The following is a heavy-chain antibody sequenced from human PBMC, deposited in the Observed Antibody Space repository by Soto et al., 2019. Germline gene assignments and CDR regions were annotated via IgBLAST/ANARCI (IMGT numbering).Heavy chain of an antibody. D-gene: IGHD3-22*01. CDR2: ISSSSSYI. V-gene: IGHV3-21*01. Sequence: EVQLVESGGGLVKPGGSLRLSCAASGFTFSSYSMNWVRQAPGKGLEWVSSISSSSSYIYYADSVKGRFTISRDNAKNSLYLQTNILRAEDTAVFYFGRPTSDDSSGYYCYWGQGTLVTVSS. CDR3: GRPTSDDSSGYYCY. CDR1: GFTFSSYS. J-gene: IGHJ4*02.